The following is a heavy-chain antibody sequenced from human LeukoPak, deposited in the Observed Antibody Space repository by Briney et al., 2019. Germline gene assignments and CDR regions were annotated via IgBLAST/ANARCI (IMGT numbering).Heavy chain of an antibody. J-gene: IGHJ4*02. Sequence: GGTLRLSCAASVLTFSSYGMSLVPQSPGQVLEWVSHISANCSITFDARSVSGRFTISIDNPQNTVDLQTNSLRAEDSVLYYCTRFGDYGEYWGQGTLVTVSS. CDR2: ISANCSIT. V-gene: IGHV3-23*01. CDR1: VLTFSSYG. CDR3: TRFGDYGEY. D-gene: IGHD3-10*01.